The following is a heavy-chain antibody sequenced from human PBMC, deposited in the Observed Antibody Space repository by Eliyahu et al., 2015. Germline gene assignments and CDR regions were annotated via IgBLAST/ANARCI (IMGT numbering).Heavy chain of an antibody. CDR2: IYYSGST. D-gene: IGHD2-21*02. J-gene: IGHJ4*02. Sequence: QVQLQESGPGLVKPSQTLSLXCTVXGGXXSXGGYYWSWIRQHPGKGLEWIGYIYYSGSTYYNPSLKSRVTISVDTSKNQFSLKLSSVTAADTAVYYCAREGVGGDSRDLFDYWGQGTLVTVSS. V-gene: IGHV4-31*03. CDR3: AREGVGGDSRDLFDY. CDR1: GGXXSXGGYY.